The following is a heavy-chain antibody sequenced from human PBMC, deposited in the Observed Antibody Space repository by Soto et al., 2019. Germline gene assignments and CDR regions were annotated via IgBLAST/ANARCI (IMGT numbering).Heavy chain of an antibody. D-gene: IGHD6-13*01. Sequence: SETLSLTCTVSGGSISSSNYYWGWIRQPPGKGLEWIGNIYYSGTTYYNPSLKSRVTISVDTSKNQFSLKLSSVTAAVTAVYYCARVGRIAAAGRGNWFDPWGQGTXVTVSS. CDR3: ARVGRIAAAGRGNWFDP. CDR2: IYYSGTT. V-gene: IGHV4-39*07. J-gene: IGHJ5*02. CDR1: GGSISSSNYY.